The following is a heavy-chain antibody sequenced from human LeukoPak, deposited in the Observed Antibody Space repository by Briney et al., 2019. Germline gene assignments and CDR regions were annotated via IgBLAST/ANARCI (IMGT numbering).Heavy chain of an antibody. D-gene: IGHD1-1*01. CDR3: ARDGRN. Sequence: PRASVKVSCKASGYNFTDYFIHWVRQAPGQGFEWMGWINPNSGGTHTSQNFQGRVTMTRDTSISIVYMELSRLTSDDTAVYYCARDGRNWGQGTMVTVSS. CDR1: GYNFTDYF. CDR2: INPNSGGT. J-gene: IGHJ3*01. V-gene: IGHV1-2*02.